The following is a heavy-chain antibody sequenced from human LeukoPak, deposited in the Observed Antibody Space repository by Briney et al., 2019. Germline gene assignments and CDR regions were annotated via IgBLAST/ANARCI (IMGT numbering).Heavy chain of an antibody. Sequence: ASVKVSCKASGGTFSSYAISWVRRAPGQGLEWMGGIIPIFGTANYAQKFQGRVTITADESTSTAYMELSSLRSEDKAVYYCARDRYYDSSGYYWFYWGQGTLVTVSS. D-gene: IGHD3-22*01. CDR3: ARDRYYDSSGYYWFY. CDR2: IIPIFGTA. V-gene: IGHV1-69*13. CDR1: GGTFSSYA. J-gene: IGHJ4*02.